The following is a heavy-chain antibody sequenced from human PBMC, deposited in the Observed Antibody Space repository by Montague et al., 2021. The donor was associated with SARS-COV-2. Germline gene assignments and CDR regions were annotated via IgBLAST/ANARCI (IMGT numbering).Heavy chain of an antibody. Sequence: SETLSLTCTVSGGSISSSSYYWGWIRQPPGKGLERIGSIYYSGSTYYNPSLKSRVTISVDTSKNQFSLKLSSVTAADTAVYYCAKEAYYYDSSGYYGGGYYYYYGMDVWGQGTTVTVSS. V-gene: IGHV4-39*02. CDR2: IYYSGST. J-gene: IGHJ6*02. CDR3: AKEAYYYDSSGYYGGGYYYYYGMDV. D-gene: IGHD3-22*01. CDR1: GGSISSSSYY.